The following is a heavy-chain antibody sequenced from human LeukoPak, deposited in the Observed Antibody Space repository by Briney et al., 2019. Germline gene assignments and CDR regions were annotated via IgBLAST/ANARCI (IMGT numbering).Heavy chain of an antibody. CDR3: ARGQTGDTRYYYYMDV. J-gene: IGHJ6*03. CDR1: GYTFTGYY. V-gene: IGHV1-8*03. CDR2: INPNSGNT. Sequence: ASVKVSCKASGYTFTGYYMHWVRQAPGQGLEWMGWINPNSGNTGYAQKFQGRVTITRNTSISTAYMELSSLRSEDTAVYYCARGQTGDTRYYYYMDVWGKGTTVTVSS. D-gene: IGHD7-27*01.